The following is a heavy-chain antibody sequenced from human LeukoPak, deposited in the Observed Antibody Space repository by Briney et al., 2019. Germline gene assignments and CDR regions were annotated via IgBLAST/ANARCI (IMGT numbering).Heavy chain of an antibody. CDR3: ASVFSSGYYYGGSFDY. CDR2: IYHSGST. CDR1: GGSINNNY. J-gene: IGHJ4*02. Sequence: SETLSLTCSVSGGSINNNYWSWIRQSPGKRLQWIGYIYHSGSTYYNPSLKSRVTISVDRSKNQFSLKLSSVTAADTAVYYCASVFSSGYYYGGSFDYWGQGTLVTVSS. D-gene: IGHD3-22*01. V-gene: IGHV4-59*12.